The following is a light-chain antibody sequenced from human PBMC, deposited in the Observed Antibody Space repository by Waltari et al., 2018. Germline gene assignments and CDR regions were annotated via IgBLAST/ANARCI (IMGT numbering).Light chain of an antibody. V-gene: IGLV1-40*01. CDR3: QSYDRSLGGQFV. CDR2: DTT. Sequence: TGSTSTIGAGYPVHWYQQLPGTAPKLLIYDTTNRPSGVPDRFSGSKSGTSASLAITGLQAEDEADYFCQSYDRSLGGQFVFGTGTKVTV. J-gene: IGLJ1*01. CDR1: TSTIGAGYP.